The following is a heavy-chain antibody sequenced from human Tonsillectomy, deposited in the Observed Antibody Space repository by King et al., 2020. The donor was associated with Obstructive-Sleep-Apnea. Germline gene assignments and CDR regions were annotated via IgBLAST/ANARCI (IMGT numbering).Heavy chain of an antibody. D-gene: IGHD6-19*01. CDR2: ISWKSGNI. CDR3: EKADFVNSGWLDY. CDR1: GFTCDDYA. V-gene: IGHV3-9*01. Sequence: VQLVESGGGLVQPGSSLRLSCAASGFTCDDYAMHLVRQAPGKGLEWVAGISWKSGNIGDCDSVKGRFTISSDNAKKALSLQMNSLRAEDTALYYCEKADFVNSGWLDYWGQGTLVTVSS. J-gene: IGHJ4*02.